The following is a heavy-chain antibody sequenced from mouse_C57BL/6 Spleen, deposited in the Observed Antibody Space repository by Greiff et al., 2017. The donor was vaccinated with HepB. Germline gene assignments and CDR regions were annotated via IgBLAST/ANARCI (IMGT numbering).Heavy chain of an antibody. CDR2: IYPGSGST. CDR3: ARGENYYGSSPFAY. Sequence: QVQLQQPGAELVKPGASVKMSCKASGYTFTSYWITWVKQRPGQGLEWIGDIYPGSGSTNYNDKFKSKATLTVDTSSSTAYMQLSSLTSEDSAVYYCARGENYYGSSPFAYWGQGTLVTVSA. CDR1: GYTFTSYW. V-gene: IGHV1-55*01. D-gene: IGHD1-1*01. J-gene: IGHJ3*01.